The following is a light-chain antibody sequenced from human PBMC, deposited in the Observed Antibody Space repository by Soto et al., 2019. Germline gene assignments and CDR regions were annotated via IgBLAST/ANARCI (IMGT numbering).Light chain of an antibody. CDR2: AAS. V-gene: IGKV1-12*01. CDR1: QGISSW. J-gene: IGKJ1*01. CDR3: QQYNSYSEA. Sequence: DIQMTQSPSSVSASVGDIVTITFRASQGISSWLAWYQQKPGKAPKLLIYAASSLQSGVPSRFSGSGSGTDFTLTISCLQSEDFAVYYCQQYNSYSEAFGQGTKVDIK.